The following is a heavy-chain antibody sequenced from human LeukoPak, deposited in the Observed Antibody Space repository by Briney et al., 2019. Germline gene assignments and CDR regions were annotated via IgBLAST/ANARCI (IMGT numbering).Heavy chain of an antibody. CDR1: GYAFSDYY. D-gene: IGHD2-21*01. V-gene: IGHV1-2*02. Sequence: ASVKVSCKASGYAFSDYYIHWVRQAPGQGLEWMGWVNPNSGDTNLAQKFQGRVTMIRDTSINSAYIDLNSLRSDDTAVYYCARGRSREHSDGYCHFDNWGQGTLVTVSS. CDR3: ARGRSREHSDGYCHFDN. CDR2: VNPNSGDT. J-gene: IGHJ4*02.